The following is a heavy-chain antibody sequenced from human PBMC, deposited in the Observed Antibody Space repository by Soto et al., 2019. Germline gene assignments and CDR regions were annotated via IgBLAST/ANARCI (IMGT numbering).Heavy chain of an antibody. CDR1: GYTFTTHY. J-gene: IGHJ5*02. CDR2: INPTSGST. Sequence: QVQLMQSGAEVKRPGASVNISCQAFGYTFTTHYMHWVRLAPGQGLVWMGMINPTSGSTTYSQNFQGRVTLTRDTSTRTVYMELSSLRSEDTAVYYCARLDRVGPNNDPWGQGTLVTVSS. V-gene: IGHV1-46*01. D-gene: IGHD1-26*01. CDR3: ARLDRVGPNNDP.